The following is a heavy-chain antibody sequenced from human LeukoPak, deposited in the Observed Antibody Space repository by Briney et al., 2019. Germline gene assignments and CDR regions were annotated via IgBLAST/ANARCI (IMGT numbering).Heavy chain of an antibody. CDR2: ISGSGGST. V-gene: IGHV3-23*01. D-gene: IGHD3-16*02. Sequence: GGSLRLSCAASGFTFSSYAMSWVRQAPGKGLEWVSAISGSGGSTYYADSVKGWFTISRDNSKNTLYLQMNSLRAEDTAVYYCAKAGVTITFGGVIVIPLDYWGPGTLVTVSS. J-gene: IGHJ4*02. CDR1: GFTFSSYA. CDR3: AKAGVTITFGGVIVIPLDY.